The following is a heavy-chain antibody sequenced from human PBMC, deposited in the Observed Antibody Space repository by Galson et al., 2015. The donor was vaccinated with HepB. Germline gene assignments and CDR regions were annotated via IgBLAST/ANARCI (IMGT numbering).Heavy chain of an antibody. Sequence: SLRLSCAASGFTFSSYWMSWVRQAPGKGLEWVANIKQDGSEKYYVDSVKGRFTISRDNAKNSLYLQMNSLRAEDTAVYYCARALLGGSYYVPFDYWGQGTLVTVSS. D-gene: IGHD1-26*01. CDR2: IKQDGSEK. J-gene: IGHJ4*02. CDR1: GFTFSSYW. V-gene: IGHV3-7*01. CDR3: ARALLGGSYYVPFDY.